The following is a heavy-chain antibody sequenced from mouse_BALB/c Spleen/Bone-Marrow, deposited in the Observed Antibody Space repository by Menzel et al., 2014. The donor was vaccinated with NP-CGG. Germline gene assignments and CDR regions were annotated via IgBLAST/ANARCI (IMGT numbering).Heavy chain of an antibody. V-gene: IGHV1S56*01. CDR1: GYTFTSYD. J-gene: IGHJ4*01. CDR3: ARSGGDSMDY. Sequence: VQLQESGPELAKPGALVKISCKASGYTFTSYDINWVKQRPGQGLEWIGWIXPGDGSTKYNEKFKGKATLTADKSSSTAYMQLSSLTSENSADYFCARSGGDSMDYWGQGTSVTVSS. D-gene: IGHD2-13*01. CDR2: IXPGDGST.